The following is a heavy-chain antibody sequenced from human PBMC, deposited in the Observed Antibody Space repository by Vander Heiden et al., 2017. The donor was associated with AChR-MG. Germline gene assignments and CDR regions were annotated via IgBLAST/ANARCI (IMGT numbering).Heavy chain of an antibody. CDR2: ISYDGKKK. V-gene: IGHV3-30*04. CDR1: GFPFSTYT. Sequence: HVQLAESGGGVVQPGRSLRLSCAGPGFPFSTYTIPLARQAPGKGLEWVAAISYDGKKKYDADSVKGRFTLSRDNSKDTLYLQMNSMRADDTAVYYCAREDYIYYFDYWGQGTLVTVSS. D-gene: IGHD4-4*01. CDR3: AREDYIYYFDY. J-gene: IGHJ4*02.